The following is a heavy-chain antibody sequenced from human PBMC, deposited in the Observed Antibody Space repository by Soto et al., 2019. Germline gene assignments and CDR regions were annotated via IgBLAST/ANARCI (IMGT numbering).Heavy chain of an antibody. CDR1: GGSVSSDTHY. D-gene: IGHD1-20*01. J-gene: IGHJ5*02. CDR3: ARAHASTKYNWITPTADWFDP. V-gene: IGHV4-61*01. Sequence: PSETLSLTCTVSGGSVSSDTHYWSWIRQPPGKRLEWIGFIYSSGSTNYNPSLKSRVTISVDTSKNQFSLKLSSVTAADTAVYYCARAHASTKYNWITPTADWFDPWGQGTLVTVSS. CDR2: IYSSGST.